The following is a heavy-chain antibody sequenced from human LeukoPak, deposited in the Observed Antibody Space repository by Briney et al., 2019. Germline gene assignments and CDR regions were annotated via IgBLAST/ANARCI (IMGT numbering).Heavy chain of an antibody. CDR1: GFSFTSYF. D-gene: IGHD2-15*01. CDR3: AKAGRLYYFDY. J-gene: IGHJ4*02. CDR2: MSFDGSIE. Sequence: GGSLRLSCAASGFSFTSYFMHWVRQAPGEGLEWVAVMSFDGSIEFYADSVKGRFTIFRDNSQNTLYLQMNSLRAEDTAVYYCAKAGRLYYFDYWGQGTLVTVSS. V-gene: IGHV3-30-3*01.